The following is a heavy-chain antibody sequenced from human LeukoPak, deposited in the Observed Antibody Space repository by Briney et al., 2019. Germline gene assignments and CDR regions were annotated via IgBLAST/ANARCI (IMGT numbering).Heavy chain of an antibody. CDR3: TRANGYGLIDY. V-gene: IGHV4-39*07. J-gene: IGHJ4*02. D-gene: IGHD3-10*01. Sequence: SSETLSLTCTVSGGSISSSSYYWGWIRQPPGKGLEWIGSIYYSGSTYYNPSLKSRVTISVDTSKNQFSLKLSSVTAADTAVYYCTRANGYGLIDYWGQGTLVTVSS. CDR2: IYYSGST. CDR1: GGSISSSSYY.